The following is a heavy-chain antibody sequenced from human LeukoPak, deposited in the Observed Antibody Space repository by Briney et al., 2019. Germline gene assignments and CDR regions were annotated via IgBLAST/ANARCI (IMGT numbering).Heavy chain of an antibody. D-gene: IGHD3-10*01. CDR2: TIPIFGTA. CDR1: GGTFSSYA. V-gene: IGHV1-69*13. J-gene: IGHJ4*02. Sequence: SVKVSCKASGGTFSSYAISWVRQAPGQGLEWMGGTIPIFGTANYAQKFQGRVTITADESTGTAYMELSSLRSEDTAVYYCASFGSGSYYKGYFDYWGQGTLVTVSS. CDR3: ASFGSGSYYKGYFDY.